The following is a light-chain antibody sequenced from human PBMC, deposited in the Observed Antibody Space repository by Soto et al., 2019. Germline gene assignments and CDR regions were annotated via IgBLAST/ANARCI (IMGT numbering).Light chain of an antibody. CDR2: DTS. V-gene: IGKV3-20*01. CDR1: QSVSSND. J-gene: IGKJ2*01. CDR3: QQYSGPPYT. Sequence: EIVLTQSPGTLSLSPGERATLSCRASQSVSSNDLGWFQQRPGQAPRLLIYDTSNRATGIPDRFSGSGSGTDFTLTISRLEPEDFAVYYCQQYSGPPYTLGQGTKLEIK.